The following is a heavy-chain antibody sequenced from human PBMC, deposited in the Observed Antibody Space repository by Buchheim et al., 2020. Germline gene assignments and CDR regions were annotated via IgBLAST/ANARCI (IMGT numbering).Heavy chain of an antibody. CDR2: IYTSGGT. CDR3: AREQRDGTPPYYYYYGMDV. CDR1: GGSISSGSYY. Sequence: QVQLQESGPGLVKPSQTLSLTCTVSGGSISSGSYYWSWIRQPAGKGLEWIGRIYTSGGTNYNPSLKRRVTISVDTSKNQFTLKLSSVTAADTAVYYCAREQRDGTPPYYYYYGMDVWGQGTT. D-gene: IGHD5-24*01. V-gene: IGHV4-61*02. J-gene: IGHJ6*02.